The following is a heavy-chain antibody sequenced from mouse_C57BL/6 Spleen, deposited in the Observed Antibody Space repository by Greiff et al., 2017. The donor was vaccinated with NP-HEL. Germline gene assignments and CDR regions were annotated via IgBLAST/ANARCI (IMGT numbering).Heavy chain of an antibody. J-gene: IGHJ3*01. CDR1: GFTFSSYG. CDR2: ISSGGSYT. Sequence: EVHLVESGGDLVKPGGSLKLSCAASGFTFSSYGMSWVRQTPDKRLEWVATISSGGSYTYYPDSVKGRFTISRDNAKNTLYLQMSSLKSEDTAMYDCARGDSSGFAWFAYWGQGTLVTVSA. D-gene: IGHD3-2*02. V-gene: IGHV5-6*01. CDR3: ARGDSSGFAWFAY.